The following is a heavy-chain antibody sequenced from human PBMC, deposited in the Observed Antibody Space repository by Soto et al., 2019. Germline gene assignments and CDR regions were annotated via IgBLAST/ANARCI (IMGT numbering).Heavy chain of an antibody. CDR3: ARFVELWFGAPRYYYYYSMDV. Sequence: ASVKVSCKASGYTFTSYDINWLRQATGQGLEWMGWMNPNSGNTGYAQKFQGRVTMTRNTSISTAYMELSSLRSADTAVYYCARFVELWFGAPRYYYYYSMDVWGKGTTVTVSS. CDR2: MNPNSGNT. J-gene: IGHJ6*03. D-gene: IGHD3-10*01. V-gene: IGHV1-8*01. CDR1: GYTFTSYD.